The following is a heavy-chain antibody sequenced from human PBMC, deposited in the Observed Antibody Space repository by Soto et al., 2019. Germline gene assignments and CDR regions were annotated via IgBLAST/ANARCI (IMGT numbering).Heavy chain of an antibody. CDR3: AKSLEMAIIGGGLDH. CDR1: GYSFTRYW. V-gene: IGHV5-51*01. Sequence: GESLKISCKGSGYSFTRYWIGWVRQMPGKGLEWMGIIYPGDSDTRYSPSFQGQVTISVDKSINTAYLQWSSLKASDTAMYYCAKSLEMAIIGGGLDHWGQGSLVTVSS. J-gene: IGHJ4*02. CDR2: IYPGDSDT. D-gene: IGHD3-16*01.